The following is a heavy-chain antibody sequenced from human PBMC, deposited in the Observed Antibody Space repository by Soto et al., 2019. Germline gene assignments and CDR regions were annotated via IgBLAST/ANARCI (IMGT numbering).Heavy chain of an antibody. CDR3: ARLLCTGYCSAGSWGYGMDV. Sequence: PXDSLKVSCQCSGYSFTSYWIGWVLQMPGKGLEWMGIIYPGDSDSRYSPSFQGQVTISADKSISTAYLQWSSLKASDTAMYYCARLLCTGYCSAGSWGYGMDVCGQGTTVTVSS. D-gene: IGHD2-15*01. J-gene: IGHJ6*02. V-gene: IGHV5-51*01. CDR2: IYPGDSDS. CDR1: GYSFTSYW.